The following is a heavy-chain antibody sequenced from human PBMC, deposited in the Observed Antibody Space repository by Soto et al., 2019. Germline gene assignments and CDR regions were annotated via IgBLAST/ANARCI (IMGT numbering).Heavy chain of an antibody. CDR1: GLTFSSYA. CDR2: ISQAGSVK. V-gene: IGHV3-30*18. CDR3: AKDSGVSSFDNCRDS. D-gene: IGHD1-1*01. J-gene: IGHJ4*02. Sequence: QVQLLECGGGVVQPGRSLRLSCAASGLTFSSYAMHWVRQAPGKGLEWVAIISQAGSVKYYAGSVKGRLTISRDNSKNTLYLQMDGLRDEDTAVYYCAKDSGVSSFDNCRDSWGQGTLVTVSS.